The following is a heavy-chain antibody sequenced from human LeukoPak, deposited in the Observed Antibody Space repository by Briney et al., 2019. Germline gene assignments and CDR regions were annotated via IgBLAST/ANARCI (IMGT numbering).Heavy chain of an antibody. CDR2: IYYSGST. V-gene: IGHV4-39*07. J-gene: IGHJ4*02. CDR1: GGSISSSSYY. Sequence: PSETLSLTCTVSGGSISSSSYYWGWIRQPPGKGLEWIGSIYYSGSTYYNPSLKSRVTISVDTSKNQFSLKLSSVTAADTAVYYCARSPSDCTNGVCYRGGGFDYWGQGTLVTVSS. CDR3: ARSPSDCTNGVCYRGGGFDY. D-gene: IGHD2-8*01.